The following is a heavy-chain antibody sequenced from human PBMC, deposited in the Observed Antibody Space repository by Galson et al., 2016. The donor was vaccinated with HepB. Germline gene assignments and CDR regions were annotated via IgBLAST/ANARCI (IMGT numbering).Heavy chain of an antibody. CDR3: LKDRSIRVADYFDS. CDR2: ISSDGGTT. J-gene: IGHJ4*02. V-gene: IGHV3-64D*06. CDR1: GFTFIIYY. D-gene: IGHD6-19*01. Sequence: SLRLSCAASGFTFIIYYMHWARRAPGRGLEFVSAISSDGGTTYYADSVRGRFTISRDNSKKTLYLQMSSLRPEDTAVYYWLKDRSIRVADYFDSWGQGTLVTVSS.